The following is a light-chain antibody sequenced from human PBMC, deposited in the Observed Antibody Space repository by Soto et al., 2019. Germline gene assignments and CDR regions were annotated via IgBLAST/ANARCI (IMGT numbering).Light chain of an antibody. CDR1: QSISSN. Sequence: EVVMTQSPATLSVSPGERATLFCRAGQSISSNLAWYQQRPGQAPRLLIYDASTRATGVPARFSGSGSGTEFTLTISSPQSEDSAVYYCQHFNNWPISFGPGTKVDIK. CDR3: QHFNNWPIS. V-gene: IGKV3-15*01. J-gene: IGKJ3*01. CDR2: DAS.